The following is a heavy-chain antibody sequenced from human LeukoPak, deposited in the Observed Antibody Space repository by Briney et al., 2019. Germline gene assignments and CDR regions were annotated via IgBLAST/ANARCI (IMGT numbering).Heavy chain of an antibody. Sequence: NPSETLSLTCTVSGGSISSSSYYWGWIRQPPGEGLEWIGSIYYSGSTYYNPSLKSRVTISVDTSKNQFSLKLSSVTAADTAVYYCARVGSSSLRGPYDYWGQGTLVTVSS. CDR3: ARVGSSSLRGPYDY. CDR1: GGSISSSSYY. J-gene: IGHJ4*02. D-gene: IGHD6-13*01. CDR2: IYYSGST. V-gene: IGHV4-39*01.